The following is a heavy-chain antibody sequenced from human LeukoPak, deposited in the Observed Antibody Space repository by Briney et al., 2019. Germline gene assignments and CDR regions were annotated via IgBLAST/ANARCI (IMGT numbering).Heavy chain of an antibody. D-gene: IGHD6-6*01. CDR3: ARLPRVAARYYYYMDV. V-gene: IGHV4-39*01. J-gene: IGHJ6*03. Sequence: SETLSLTCTVSGGSISSSSYYWGWIRQPPEKGLEWIGSIYYSGSTYYNPSLKSRVTISVDTSKNQFSLKLSSVTAADTAVYYCARLPRVAARYYYYMDVWGKGTTVTVSS. CDR1: GGSISSSSYY. CDR2: IYYSGST.